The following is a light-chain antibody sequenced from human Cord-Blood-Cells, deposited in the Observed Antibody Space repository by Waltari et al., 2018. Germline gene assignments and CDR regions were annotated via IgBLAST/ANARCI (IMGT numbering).Light chain of an antibody. CDR3: SSYTSSSTVV. CDR2: EVS. CDR1: SSDVGGYNY. Sequence: QSALTQPASVSGSPGQSITISCTGTSSDVGGYNYVSWYQQHPGKAPKLMIYEVSNRPSGVSNRFSVSKSGNTASLTISRLQAEDEADYYCSSYTSSSTVVFGGGTKLTVL. V-gene: IGLV2-14*01. J-gene: IGLJ2*01.